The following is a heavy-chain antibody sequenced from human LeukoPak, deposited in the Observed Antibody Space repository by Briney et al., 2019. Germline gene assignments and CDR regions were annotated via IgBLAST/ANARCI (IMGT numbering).Heavy chain of an antibody. Sequence: ASVKVSCKASGYTFTGYYMHWVRQAPGQGLEWMGWINPNSGGTNYAQKFQGRVTMTRDTSISTAYTELSRLRSDDMAVYYCARDREELWLKGYAFDIWGQGTMVTVSS. D-gene: IGHD5-18*01. V-gene: IGHV1-2*02. CDR1: GYTFTGYY. CDR2: INPNSGGT. CDR3: ARDREELWLKGYAFDI. J-gene: IGHJ3*02.